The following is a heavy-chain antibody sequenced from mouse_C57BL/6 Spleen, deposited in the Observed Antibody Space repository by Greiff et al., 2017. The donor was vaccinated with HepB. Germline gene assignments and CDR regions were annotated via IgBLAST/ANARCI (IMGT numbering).Heavy chain of an antibody. D-gene: IGHD1-1*01. J-gene: IGHJ2*01. CDR2: INPSSGYT. CDR1: GYTFTSYT. Sequence: QVQLKQSGAELARPGASVKMSCKASGYTFTSYTMHWVKQRPGQGLEWIGYINPSSGYTKYNQKFKDKATLTADKSSSTAYMQLSSLTSEDSAVYYCARRGATVVESPHYFDYWGQGTTLTVSS. CDR3: ARRGATVVESPHYFDY. V-gene: IGHV1-4*01.